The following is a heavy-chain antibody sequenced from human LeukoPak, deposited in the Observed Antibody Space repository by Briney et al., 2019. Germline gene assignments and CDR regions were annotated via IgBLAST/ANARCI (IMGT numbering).Heavy chain of an antibody. D-gene: IGHD5-12*01. J-gene: IGHJ4*02. Sequence: SETLSLTCTVSGGSISNYYWNCLRQPPGKGLEWIGYIYYSGSTNYNPSLSGRVTMSLDTSKNQFSLRLTSVTAADTAVYYCARGFDSKSTYFDYWGQGTLVTVSS. V-gene: IGHV4-59*01. CDR1: GGSISNYY. CDR2: IYYSGST. CDR3: ARGFDSKSTYFDY.